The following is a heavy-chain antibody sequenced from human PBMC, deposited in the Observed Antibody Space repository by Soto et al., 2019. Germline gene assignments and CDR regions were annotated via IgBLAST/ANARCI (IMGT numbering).Heavy chain of an antibody. V-gene: IGHV4-34*01. D-gene: IGHD3-10*01. Sequence: SETLSLTCAVYGGSFSGYYLSWIRQPPGKGLEWIGEINHSGSTNYNPSLKSRVTISVDTSKNQFSLKLSSVTAADTAVYYCARGGYYYGSGSYYNPGRFDYWGQGTLVTVSS. CDR3: ARGGYYYGSGSYYNPGRFDY. CDR1: GGSFSGYY. J-gene: IGHJ4*02. CDR2: INHSGST.